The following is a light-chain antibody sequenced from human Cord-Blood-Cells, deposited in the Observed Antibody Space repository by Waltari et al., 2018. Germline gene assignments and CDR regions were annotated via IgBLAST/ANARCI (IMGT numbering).Light chain of an antibody. Sequence: EIVMTQSPATLSVSPGERATLSCRASQSVSSNLAWYQQKPGQAPRLLIYGASTRATSIPARFSGSGSGTEFTLTISSLQSEDFAVYYCQQYNNWPPEWTFGQGTKVEIK. V-gene: IGKV3-15*01. CDR3: QQYNNWPPEWT. CDR1: QSVSSN. CDR2: GAS. J-gene: IGKJ1*01.